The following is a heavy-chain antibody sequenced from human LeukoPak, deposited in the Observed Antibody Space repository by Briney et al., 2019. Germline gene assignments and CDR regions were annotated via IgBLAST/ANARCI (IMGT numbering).Heavy chain of an antibody. D-gene: IGHD5-18*01. V-gene: IGHV3-30-3*01. CDR3: ARDRNVDTAMERRALYYYGMDV. CDR1: GFTFSSYA. CDR2: ISYDGSNK. J-gene: IGHJ6*02. Sequence: GGSLRLSCAASGFTFSSYAMHWVRQAPGKGLEWVAVISYDGSNKYYADSVKGRFTISRGNSKNTLYLQMNSLRAEDTAVYYCARDRNVDTAMERRALYYYGMDVWGQGTTVTVSS.